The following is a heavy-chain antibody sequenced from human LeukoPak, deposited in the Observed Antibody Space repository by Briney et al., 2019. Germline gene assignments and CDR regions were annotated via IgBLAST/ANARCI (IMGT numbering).Heavy chain of an antibody. CDR3: ARIRIVATTHTPYYYYGMDV. D-gene: IGHD5-12*01. CDR2: IDWDDDK. J-gene: IGHJ6*02. V-gene: IGHV2-70*11. CDR1: GFSLSTSGMC. Sequence: SGPALVKPTQTLTLTCTFSGFSLSTSGMCVSWIRQPPGKALEWLARIDWDDDKYYSTSLKTRLTISKDTSKNQVVLTMTNMDPVDTATYYCARIRIVATTHTPYYYYGMDVWGQGTTVTVSS.